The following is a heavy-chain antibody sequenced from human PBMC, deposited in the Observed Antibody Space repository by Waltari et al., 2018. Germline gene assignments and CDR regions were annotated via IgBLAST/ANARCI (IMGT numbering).Heavy chain of an antibody. J-gene: IGHJ6*03. D-gene: IGHD3-10*01. CDR3: ARSRYYYGSGSYSPSYYYYMDV. Sequence: EVQLVQSGAEVKKPGESLKISCKGSGYSFTSYWIGWVRQMPGKGLEWMGIIYPGDSDTRYSPSFQGQVTISADKSISTAYLQWSSLKASDTAMYYCARSRYYYGSGSYSPSYYYYMDVWGKGTTVTVSS. CDR2: IYPGDSDT. V-gene: IGHV5-51*03. CDR1: GYSFTSYW.